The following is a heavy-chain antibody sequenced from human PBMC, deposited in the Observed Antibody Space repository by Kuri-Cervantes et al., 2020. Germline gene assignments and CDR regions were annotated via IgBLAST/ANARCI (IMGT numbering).Heavy chain of an antibody. J-gene: IGHJ4*02. CDR3: ARENMITGGWCFDS. D-gene: IGHD2-21*01. CDR1: GYTFTSYG. V-gene: IGHV1-18*01. CDR2: ISVYDDNP. Sequence: ASVKVSCKASGYTFTSYGISWVRQAPGQGLEWMGWISVYDDNPNYTQKLQGRVTMTTDTSTTTAYMELSSLLSDDTAVYYCARENMITGGWCFDSWGQGTLVTVSS.